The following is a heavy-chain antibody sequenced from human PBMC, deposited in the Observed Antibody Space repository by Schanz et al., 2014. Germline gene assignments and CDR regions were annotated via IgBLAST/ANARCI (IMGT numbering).Heavy chain of an antibody. D-gene: IGHD5-18*01. CDR3: ARGNDIQVWSLDY. CDR2: IYTSGAT. V-gene: IGHV4-4*07. CDR1: GDSISSYS. J-gene: IGHJ4*02. Sequence: QVQLQESGPGLVKPSETLSLTCTVSGDSISSYSWSWIRRPAGKGLEWIGRIYTSGATNYNPSLKSLLTLSLDPSKNQASLKLRSVTAADTAVYYCARGNDIQVWSLDYWGQGTLVTVSS.